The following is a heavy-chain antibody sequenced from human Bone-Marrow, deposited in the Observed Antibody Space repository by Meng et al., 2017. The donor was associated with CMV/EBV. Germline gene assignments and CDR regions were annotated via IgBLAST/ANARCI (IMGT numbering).Heavy chain of an antibody. CDR1: GFTFSSYA. J-gene: IGHJ4*02. Sequence: GGSLRPSCAASGFTFSSYAMHWVRQAPGKGLEWVAVISYDRNDKNYADSVKGRFTISRDNSKNTLYLQMNSLRVGDTAVYYCARASDIVVLPAALDYWGQGTLVTVSS. CDR3: ARASDIVVLPAALDY. V-gene: IGHV3-30*04. D-gene: IGHD2-2*01. CDR2: ISYDRNDK.